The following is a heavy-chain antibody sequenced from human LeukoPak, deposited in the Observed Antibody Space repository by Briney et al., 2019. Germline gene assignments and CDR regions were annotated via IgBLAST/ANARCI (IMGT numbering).Heavy chain of an antibody. Sequence: PGGSLRLSCAASGFTFSSYSMNWVRQAPGKGLEWVSSISSSSSYIYYADSVKGRFTISRDNAKNSLYLQMNSLRAEDTAVYYCARDPSYYYDSSGYFDYWGQGTLVTVSP. D-gene: IGHD3-22*01. CDR1: GFTFSSYS. J-gene: IGHJ4*02. CDR2: ISSSSSYI. V-gene: IGHV3-21*01. CDR3: ARDPSYYYDSSGYFDY.